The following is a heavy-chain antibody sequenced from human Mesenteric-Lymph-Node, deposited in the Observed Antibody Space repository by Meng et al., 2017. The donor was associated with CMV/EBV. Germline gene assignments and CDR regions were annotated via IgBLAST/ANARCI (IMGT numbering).Heavy chain of an antibody. D-gene: IGHD3-3*01. CDR3: LGHDFWSGSDY. J-gene: IGHJ4*02. V-gene: IGHV3-73*01. Sequence: GESLKISCAASGFTFSSYSMNWVRQASGKGLEWVGRIRSKANSYATAYAASVKGRFTISRDDSKNTAYLQMNSLKTEDTAVYYCLGHDFWSGSDYWGQGTLVTVSS. CDR2: IRSKANSYAT. CDR1: GFTFSSYS.